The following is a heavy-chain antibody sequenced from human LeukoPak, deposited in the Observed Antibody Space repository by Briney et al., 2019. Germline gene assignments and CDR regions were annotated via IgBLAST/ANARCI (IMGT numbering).Heavy chain of an antibody. CDR2: IYYSGNT. V-gene: IGHV4-59*08. Sequence: SETLSLTCTVSGASISSYYWSWIRQPPGEGLEWIGYIYYSGNTNYNPSLKSRVTISVDTSKNQFSLMLSSVTAADTAVYYCARHGYYFDSSGYLGYWFDPWGQGTLVTVSS. J-gene: IGHJ5*02. CDR1: GASISSYY. D-gene: IGHD3-22*01. CDR3: ARHGYYFDSSGYLGYWFDP.